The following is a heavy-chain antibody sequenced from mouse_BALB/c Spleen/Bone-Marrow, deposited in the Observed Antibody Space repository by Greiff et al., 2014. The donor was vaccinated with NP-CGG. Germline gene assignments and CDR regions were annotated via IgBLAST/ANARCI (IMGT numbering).Heavy chain of an antibody. CDR2: INPDSSTI. V-gene: IGHV4-1*02. D-gene: IGHD1-2*01. J-gene: IGHJ3*01. Sequence: EVQLVESGGGLVQPGGSLKLSCAAPGFDFSRYWMSWVRQAPGKGLEWIGEINPDSSTINYTPSLKDKFIISRVNAKNTLYLQKSKVRSEDTALYYCTRLHYYGYSAYWGQGTLVTVST. CDR3: TRLHYYGYSAY. CDR1: GFDFSRYW.